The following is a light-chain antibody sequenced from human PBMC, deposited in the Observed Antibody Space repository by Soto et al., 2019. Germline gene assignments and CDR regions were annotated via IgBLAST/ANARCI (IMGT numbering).Light chain of an antibody. CDR3: YSYAGSTVLYV. CDR1: SSDIGNYNL. Sequence: QSALTQPASVSGSPGQSITISCTGTSSDIGNYNLVSWYQQHPGKAPKLMIYEVSKRPSGVSDRFSGSKSGNTASLTISCFQPDYEADYYCYSYAGSTVLYVFGTGTKVTVL. J-gene: IGLJ1*01. V-gene: IGLV2-23*02. CDR2: EVS.